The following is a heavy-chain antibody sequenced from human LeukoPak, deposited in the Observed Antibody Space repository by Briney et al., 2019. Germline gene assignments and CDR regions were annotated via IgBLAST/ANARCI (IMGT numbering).Heavy chain of an antibody. D-gene: IGHD3-22*01. CDR1: GYTFTSYY. CDR2: INPSGGST. Sequence: ASVKVSCKASGYTFTSYYMHWVRQAPGQGLEWMGIINPSGGSTSYAQKFQGRVTMTSDMSTITVYMKPSSLRSEDTAVYYCARVSAPDYYDSSGYYYDWFDPWGQGTLVTVSS. V-gene: IGHV1-46*01. J-gene: IGHJ5*02. CDR3: ARVSAPDYYDSSGYYYDWFDP.